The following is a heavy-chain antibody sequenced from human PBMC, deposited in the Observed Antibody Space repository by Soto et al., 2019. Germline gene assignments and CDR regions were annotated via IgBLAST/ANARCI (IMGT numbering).Heavy chain of an antibody. CDR2: INAGNGNT. J-gene: IGHJ5*02. D-gene: IGHD2-2*01. Sequence: QVQLVQSGAEVKEPGASVKVSCKASGYTFTSYAMHWVRQAPGQRLEWIGWINAGNGNTKYSQSFQGRVTITRDTSANTAYMELSSLRSEDTAVYYCAREVPVVMSNCFDPWGQGTLVTVSS. CDR3: AREVPVVMSNCFDP. V-gene: IGHV1-3*01. CDR1: GYTFTSYA.